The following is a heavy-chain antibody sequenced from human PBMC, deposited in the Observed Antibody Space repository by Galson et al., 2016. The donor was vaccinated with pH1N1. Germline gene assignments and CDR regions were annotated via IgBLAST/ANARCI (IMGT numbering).Heavy chain of an antibody. CDR1: GYSLSSNYY. CDR2: IWHSGNT. CDR3: ARLRWEFLRGPDIAIFYFDY. V-gene: IGHV4-38-2*01. J-gene: IGHJ4*02. D-gene: IGHD1-26*01. Sequence: SETLSLTCGVSGYSLSSNYYGAWIRQPPGKGLEWIGSIWHSGNTYYNPSLQSRVTISLDTSKNYFSLNLNSVTAADTAVYYCARLRWEFLRGPDIAIFYFDYWGQGTLVTVSS.